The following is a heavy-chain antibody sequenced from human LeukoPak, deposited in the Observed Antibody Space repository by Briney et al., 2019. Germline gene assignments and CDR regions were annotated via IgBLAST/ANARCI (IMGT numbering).Heavy chain of an antibody. CDR1: GFTFNNYG. D-gene: IGHD3-10*01. Sequence: GGSLRLSRAASGFTFNNYGMHWVRQAPGKGLEGVGFIRYNGNNPYYADSVKGRFTISRDNSKNTLYLQMNSLKGDDTAVYYCAKDSAFYYIDVWGKGTTVIISS. CDR3: AKDSAFYYIDV. V-gene: IGHV3-30*02. J-gene: IGHJ6*03. CDR2: IRYNGNNP.